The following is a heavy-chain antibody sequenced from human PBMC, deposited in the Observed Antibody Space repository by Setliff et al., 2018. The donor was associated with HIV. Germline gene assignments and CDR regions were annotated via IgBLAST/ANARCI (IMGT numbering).Heavy chain of an antibody. Sequence: ASVKVSCKPSGYTFTAYGLSWVRQAPGQGLEWMGGIIPILGIADYAQKFQGRVTITADESTSTAYMELSSLRSEDTAVYYCARLDYEFDYWGQGTLVTVS. CDR1: GYTFTAYG. CDR2: IIPILGIA. J-gene: IGHJ4*02. V-gene: IGHV1-69*10. CDR3: ARLDYEFDY. D-gene: IGHD3-16*01.